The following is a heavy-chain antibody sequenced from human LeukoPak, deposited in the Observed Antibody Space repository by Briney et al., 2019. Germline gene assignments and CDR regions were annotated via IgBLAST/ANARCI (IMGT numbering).Heavy chain of an antibody. CDR1: GGSISSYY. D-gene: IGHD2-2*01. CDR3: ARGREGPVYQLPWGAFDI. V-gene: IGHV4-4*07. J-gene: IGHJ3*02. Sequence: SETLPLTCTVSGGSISSYYWSWIRQPAGKGLEWIGRIYTSGSTNYNPSLKSRVTMSVDTSKNQFSLKLSSVTAADTAVYYCARGREGPVYQLPWGAFDIWGQGTMVTVSS. CDR2: IYTSGST.